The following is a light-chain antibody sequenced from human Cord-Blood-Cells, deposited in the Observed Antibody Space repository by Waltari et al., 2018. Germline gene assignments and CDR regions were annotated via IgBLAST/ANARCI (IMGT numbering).Light chain of an antibody. CDR2: AAS. CDR1: QSISSY. Sequence: DIQITQSPSSLSASVGDSVTITCRASQSISSYLNWYQQKPGKAPKLLIYAASSLQSGVPSRFSGSGSGTDFTLTISSLQPEDFATYYCQQSYSTHWTFGQGTKVEIK. CDR3: QQSYSTHWT. V-gene: IGKV1-39*01. J-gene: IGKJ1*01.